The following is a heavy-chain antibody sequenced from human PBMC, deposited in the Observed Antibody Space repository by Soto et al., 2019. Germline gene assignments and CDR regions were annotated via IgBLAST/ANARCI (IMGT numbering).Heavy chain of an antibody. V-gene: IGHV1-24*01. CDR1: GYTLTELS. CDR2: FDPEDGET. CDR3: ATVFKGFGELPWFDP. J-gene: IGHJ5*02. D-gene: IGHD3-10*01. Sequence: ASVKVSCKVSGYTLTELSMHWVRQAPGKGLEWMGGFDPEDGETIYAQKFQGRVTMTEDTSTDTAYMELSSLRSEDTAVYYCATVFKGFGELPWFDPWGQGTRVTVSS.